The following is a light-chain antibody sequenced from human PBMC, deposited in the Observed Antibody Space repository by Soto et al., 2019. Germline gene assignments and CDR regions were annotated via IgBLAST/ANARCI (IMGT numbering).Light chain of an antibody. Sequence: QSVLTQPPSASRSPGQSVTISCTGSSTDIGGYNFVSWYQQHPGKAPKLIIYEVTKRPSGVPDRFSGSKFGNTASLTVSGLPPEDEAEYYCSSYAGSNIYVFGSGTKVTVL. CDR2: EVT. CDR1: STDIGGYNF. CDR3: SSYAGSNIYV. J-gene: IGLJ1*01. V-gene: IGLV2-8*02.